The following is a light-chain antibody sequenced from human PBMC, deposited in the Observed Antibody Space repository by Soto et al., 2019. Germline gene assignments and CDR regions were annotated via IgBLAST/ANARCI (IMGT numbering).Light chain of an antibody. V-gene: IGKV3D-15*01. CDR1: QSVSSSY. J-gene: IGKJ1*01. Sequence: EIVLTQSPGTLSLSPGERATLSCRASQSVSSSYLAWYQQKPGQAPRLLISGTSSRATGIPARFSGTGFGTEFTLTISSLQSGASAVYYCQQYNNRPRTFGQGTKV. CDR2: GTS. CDR3: QQYNNRPRT.